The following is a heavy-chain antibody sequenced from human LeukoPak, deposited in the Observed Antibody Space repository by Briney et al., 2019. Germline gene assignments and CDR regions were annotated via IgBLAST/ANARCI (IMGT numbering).Heavy chain of an antibody. CDR3: ARGSGSYYAFDI. CDR1: GDSVSSNSPT. J-gene: IGHJ3*02. CDR2: TYYRSKWFS. Sequence: SQTLSLTCAISGDSVSSNSPTWNWIRQSPSRGLEWPGRTYYRSKWFSDYAVSVKSRTTFNPDTSKNQLSLQLNSVTPEDTAVYYCARGSGSYYAFDIWGQGTMVTVSS. D-gene: IGHD1-26*01. V-gene: IGHV6-1*01.